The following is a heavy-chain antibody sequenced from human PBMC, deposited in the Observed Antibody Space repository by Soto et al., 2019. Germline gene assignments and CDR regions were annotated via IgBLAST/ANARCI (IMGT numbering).Heavy chain of an antibody. J-gene: IGHJ6*02. D-gene: IGHD6-13*01. CDR1: GFSFSDYG. CDR2: ISGDNINS. Sequence: VASVKVSCKASGFSFSDYGLSWLHQAPAPPREWMGGISGDNINSKYSQKFQGRLTMTTDTSTATASMVLRSLTSDDTAVYYCGREGQQLAEEKYYQFNGMDVWGQGTTVTVSS. CDR3: GREGQQLAEEKYYQFNGMDV. V-gene: IGHV1-18*01.